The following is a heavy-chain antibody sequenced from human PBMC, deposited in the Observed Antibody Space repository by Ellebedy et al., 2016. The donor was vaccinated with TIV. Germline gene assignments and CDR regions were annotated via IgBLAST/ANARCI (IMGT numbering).Heavy chain of an antibody. CDR2: INPNSGGT. CDR1: GYTFTGYY. V-gene: IGHV1-2*02. Sequence: AASVKVSCKASGYTFTGYYMHWVRQAPGQGLEWMGWINPNSGGTNYAQKFQGRVTMTRDTSISTAYMELSRLRSDDTAVYYCAREGKSGWYVNGMDVWGQGTTVTVSS. J-gene: IGHJ6*02. CDR3: AREGKSGWYVNGMDV. D-gene: IGHD6-19*01.